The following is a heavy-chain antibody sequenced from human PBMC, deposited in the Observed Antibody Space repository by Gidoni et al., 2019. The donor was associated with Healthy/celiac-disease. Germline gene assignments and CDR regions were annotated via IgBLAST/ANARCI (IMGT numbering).Heavy chain of an antibody. Sequence: EVQLVQSGAEVQKPGESLKISCKGSGYSFTSYWIGWVRQMPGKGLEWMGIIYPGDSDTRYSPSFQGQVTISADKSISTAYLQWSSLKASDTAMYYCARHEGPTVTHPHFGYWGQGTLVTVSS. CDR1: GYSFTSYW. J-gene: IGHJ4*02. V-gene: IGHV5-51*01. CDR3: ARHEGPTVTHPHFGY. CDR2: IYPGDSDT. D-gene: IGHD4-4*01.